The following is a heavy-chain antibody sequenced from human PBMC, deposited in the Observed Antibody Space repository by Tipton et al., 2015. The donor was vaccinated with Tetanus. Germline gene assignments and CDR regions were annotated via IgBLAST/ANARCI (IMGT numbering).Heavy chain of an antibody. CDR3: ARGGFDSYGMDV. Sequence: TLSLTCAVYGGSFSGYYWSWIRQPPGKGLEWIGEINHSGSTNYNPSLKSRVTISVDTPKNQFSLKLSSVTAADTAVYYCARGGFDSYGMDVWGQGTTVTVSS. CDR2: INHSGST. CDR1: GGSFSGYY. J-gene: IGHJ6*02. D-gene: IGHD3-10*01. V-gene: IGHV4-34*01.